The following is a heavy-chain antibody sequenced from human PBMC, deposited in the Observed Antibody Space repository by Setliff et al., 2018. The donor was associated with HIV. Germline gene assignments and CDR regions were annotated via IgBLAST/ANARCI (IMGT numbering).Heavy chain of an antibody. J-gene: IGHJ6*03. CDR1: GGSISRHY. CDR2: IDYSGTT. Sequence: SETLSLTCTVSGGSISRHYWSWIRQPPGKGLEWIGYIDYSGTTNYNPSLKSRVTISIATSKNHFSLKLTSVTAADTAVYYCARGRTYYDFWSGQDYYYYMDVWGKGTTVTVSS. D-gene: IGHD3-3*01. V-gene: IGHV4-59*11. CDR3: ARGRTYYDFWSGQDYYYYMDV.